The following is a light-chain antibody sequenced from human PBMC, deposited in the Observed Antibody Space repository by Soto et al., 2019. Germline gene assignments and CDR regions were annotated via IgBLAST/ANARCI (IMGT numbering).Light chain of an antibody. V-gene: IGLV2-14*01. CDR1: SSDVGGYNY. CDR2: EVS. J-gene: IGLJ1*01. Sequence: QSFGTQPACVSLSPGQSITISCTGTSSDVGGYNYVSWYQQHPGKAPKLMIYEVSNRPSGVSNRFSGSKSGNTASLTISGLQAEDEADYYCSSYTSSLYVFGTGAKVTVL. CDR3: SSYTSSLYV.